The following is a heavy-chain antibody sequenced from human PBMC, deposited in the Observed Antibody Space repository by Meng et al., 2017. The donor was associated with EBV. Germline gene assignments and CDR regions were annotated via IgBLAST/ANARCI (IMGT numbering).Heavy chain of an antibody. J-gene: IGHJ5*02. V-gene: IGHV4-39*01. Sequence: QLQLRESGPGQVKPSEXLSLTCTXPGDSISSFYYWGWIRQPPGRGLGWIGSVHYTGSTYYSPSLKSRVTVSVDTSKNQFSLRLTSVTAADTAVYYCARPFPSWQSPRLDPFGAWGQGTLVTVSS. CDR1: GDSISSFYY. D-gene: IGHD6-19*01. CDR2: VHYTGST. CDR3: ARPFPSWQSPRLDPFGA.